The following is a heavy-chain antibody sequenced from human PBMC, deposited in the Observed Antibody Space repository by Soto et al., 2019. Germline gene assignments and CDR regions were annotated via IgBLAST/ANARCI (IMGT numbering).Heavy chain of an antibody. CDR2: ISAYNGNT. CDR3: VRGGSPVDY. J-gene: IGHJ4*02. CDR1: GYTFTNFG. Sequence: QVQLVQSGAEVKKPGASVKVSCKASGYTFTNFGISWVRQAPGQGLEWMGWISAYNGNTNYAQKFQGRVTMTTDTPTSAAYMEVRRLGFEDTAVYYCVRGGSPVDYWVQGTLVTVSS. V-gene: IGHV1-18*01. D-gene: IGHD3-16*01.